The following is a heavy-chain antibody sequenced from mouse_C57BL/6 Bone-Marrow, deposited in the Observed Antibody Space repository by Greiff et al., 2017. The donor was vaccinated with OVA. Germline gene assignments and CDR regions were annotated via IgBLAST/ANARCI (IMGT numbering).Heavy chain of an antibody. J-gene: IGHJ4*01. CDR2: IYPGDGDT. CDR3: AREGEFGLRREYYYAMDY. CDR1: GYAFSSSW. Sequence: VQLQQSGPELVKPGASVKLSCKASGYAFSSSWMNWVKQRPGKGLEWIGRIYPGDGDTNYHGKFKGKATLTADKSSSTAYMQLSSLTSEDTAVYFCAREGEFGLRREYYYAMDYWGQGTSVTVSS. V-gene: IGHV1-82*01. D-gene: IGHD2-4*01.